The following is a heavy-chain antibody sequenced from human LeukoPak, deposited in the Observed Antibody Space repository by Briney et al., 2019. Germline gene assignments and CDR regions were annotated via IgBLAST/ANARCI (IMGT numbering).Heavy chain of an antibody. Sequence: GSSVKVSCKASGGTFSSYAISWVRQAPGQGLEWMGRIIPIFGIANYAQKFQGRVTITADKSTCTAYMELSSLRSEDTAVYYCASGGSSSMEGPYYYYGMDVWGQGTTVTVSS. CDR3: ASGGSSSMEGPYYYYGMDV. J-gene: IGHJ6*02. CDR2: IIPIFGIA. CDR1: GGTFSSYA. V-gene: IGHV1-69*04. D-gene: IGHD6-6*01.